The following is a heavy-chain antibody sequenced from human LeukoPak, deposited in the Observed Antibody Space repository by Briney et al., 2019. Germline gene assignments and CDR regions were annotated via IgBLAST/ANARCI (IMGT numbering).Heavy chain of an antibody. Sequence: ASETLSLTCTVSGGSISSYYWSWIRQPPGKGLEWIGYIYFIGSPKYNPSLKSRVTISLDKSRKQLSLNLTSVTAADTAVYYCARTSASYCYYMDVWGKGTTVTISS. CDR1: GGSISSYY. D-gene: IGHD3-3*01. V-gene: IGHV4-59*01. CDR3: ARTSASYCYYMDV. J-gene: IGHJ6*03. CDR2: IYFIGSP.